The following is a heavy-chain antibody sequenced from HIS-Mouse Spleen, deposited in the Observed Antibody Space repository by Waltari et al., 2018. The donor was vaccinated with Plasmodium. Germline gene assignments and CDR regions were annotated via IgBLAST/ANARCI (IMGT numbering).Heavy chain of an antibody. J-gene: IGHJ6*02. Sequence: QVQLQESGPGLVKPSETLSLTCTVSGYSISSGYYWGWIRQPPGKGLEWIGSIYHSGSTHYSPSLKSRVTISVDTSKNQFSLKLSSVTAADTAVYYCARAESSIAARHYYYYGMDVWGQGTTVTVSS. CDR2: IYHSGST. D-gene: IGHD6-6*01. V-gene: IGHV4-38-2*02. CDR1: GYSISSGYY. CDR3: ARAESSIAARHYYYYGMDV.